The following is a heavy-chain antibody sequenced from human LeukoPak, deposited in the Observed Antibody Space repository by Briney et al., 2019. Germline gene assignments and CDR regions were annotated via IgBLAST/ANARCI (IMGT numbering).Heavy chain of an antibody. CDR1: GFTVSHYG. Sequence: GRSLRLSCAASGFTVSHYGMHWVRQAPGKGLEWVAVIWYDGSNKYYADSVKGRFTISRDNSKNTLYLQMNSLRAGDTAIYYCVKELDYYGSTEEYYGGVDAFDFWGQGTMVTVSS. CDR3: VKELDYYGSTEEYYGGVDAFDF. D-gene: IGHD3-22*01. J-gene: IGHJ3*01. CDR2: IWYDGSNK. V-gene: IGHV3-33*06.